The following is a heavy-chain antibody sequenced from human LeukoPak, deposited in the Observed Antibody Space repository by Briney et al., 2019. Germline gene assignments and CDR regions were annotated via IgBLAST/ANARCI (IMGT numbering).Heavy chain of an antibody. V-gene: IGHV4-34*01. CDR3: ARRSVAAAGRRDFQH. D-gene: IGHD6-13*01. CDR1: GGSFSGYY. CDR2: INHSGST. J-gene: IGHJ1*01. Sequence: SETLSLTCAVYGGSFSGYYWSWIRQPPGKGLEWIGEINHSGSTNYNPPLKSRVTISVDTSKNQFSLKLSSVTAADTAVYYCARRSVAAAGRRDFQHWGQGTLVTVSS.